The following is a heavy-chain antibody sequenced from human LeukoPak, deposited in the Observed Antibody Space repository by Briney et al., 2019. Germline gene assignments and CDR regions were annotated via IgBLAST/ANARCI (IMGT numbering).Heavy chain of an antibody. J-gene: IGHJ6*02. CDR1: GYTFTDYY. D-gene: IGHD2-2*01. V-gene: IGHV1-2*02. Sequence: ASVKVSCKSLGYTFTDYYIHGVRQAPGQGLEGMGLINPNSGNAHCTQKFQGRVTMTRDTSISTTHMELSSLRSDDTAVYYCTRDTYRTSSPDIWGQGTTVTISS. CDR3: TRDTYRTSSPDI. CDR2: INPNSGNA.